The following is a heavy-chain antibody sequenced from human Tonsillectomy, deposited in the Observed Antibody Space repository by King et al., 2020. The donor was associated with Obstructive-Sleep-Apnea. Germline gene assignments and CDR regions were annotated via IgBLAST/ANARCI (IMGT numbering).Heavy chain of an antibody. D-gene: IGHD3-3*01. CDR3: AREGVEWLLYSNFDY. CDR2: ISDDGSNK. CDR1: GFTFSSFA. J-gene: IGHJ4*02. Sequence: VQLVESGGGVVQPGRSLRLSCAASGFTFSSFAMHWVRQAPGKGLEWVAVISDDGSNKYYADSVKGRFTISSDNSKNTLYLQMNSLRAEDTAVYYCAREGVEWLLYSNFDYWGQGTLVTVSS. V-gene: IGHV3-30*04.